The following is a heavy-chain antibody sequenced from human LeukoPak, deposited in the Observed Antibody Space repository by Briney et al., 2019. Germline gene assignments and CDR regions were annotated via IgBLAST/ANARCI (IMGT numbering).Heavy chain of an antibody. CDR2: IYHSGST. Sequence: PSQTLSLTCTVSGGSISSGGYYWSWIRQPPGKGLEWIGYIYHSGSTYYNPSLKSRVTISVDRSKNQFSLKLSSVTAADTAVYYCARKFGELFSFDYWGQGTLVTVSS. J-gene: IGHJ4*02. CDR1: GGSISSGGYY. CDR3: ARKFGELFSFDY. D-gene: IGHD3-10*01. V-gene: IGHV4-30-2*01.